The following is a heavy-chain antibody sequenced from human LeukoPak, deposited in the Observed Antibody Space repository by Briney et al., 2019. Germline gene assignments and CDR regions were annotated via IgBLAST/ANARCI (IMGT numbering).Heavy chain of an antibody. V-gene: IGHV4-59*11. D-gene: IGHD3-22*01. Sequence: SETLSLTCTVSGGSISSHYWSWIRQPPGKGLEWIGYIYYSGSTNYNPSLKSRVTISVDTSKNQFSLKLSSVTAADTAVYYCARRNYYDSSAPFDPWGQGTLVTVSS. CDR3: ARRNYYDSSAPFDP. CDR1: GGSISSHY. CDR2: IYYSGST. J-gene: IGHJ5*02.